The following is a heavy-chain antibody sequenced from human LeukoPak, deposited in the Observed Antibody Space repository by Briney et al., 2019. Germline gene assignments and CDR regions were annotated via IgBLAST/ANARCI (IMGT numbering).Heavy chain of an antibody. CDR3: ARECSTTSCYVDRYYYYGMDV. V-gene: IGHV3-23*01. D-gene: IGHD2-2*01. CDR1: GFTFSKNA. J-gene: IGHJ6*02. CDR2: MSGSGDSS. Sequence: QTGGSLRLSCAASGFTFSKNAMSWVRQAPGKGLEWVSAMSGSGDSSYYADSVKGRFTISRDISKNSMYLQMNSLRAEDTAVYYCARECSTTSCYVDRYYYYGMDVWGQGTTVTVSS.